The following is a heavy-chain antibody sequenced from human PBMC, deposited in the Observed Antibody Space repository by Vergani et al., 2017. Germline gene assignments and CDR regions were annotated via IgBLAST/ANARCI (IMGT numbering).Heavy chain of an antibody. CDR3: ARIQNYYQNDVHRAFDK. J-gene: IGHJ4*02. CDR2: IDWADDK. CDR1: GFSLSTSGMC. D-gene: IGHD3-10*01. V-gene: IGHV2-70*17. Sequence: QVTLRESGPALVKATETLTLTCSVSGFSLSTSGMCVSWIRQPPGKALEWLGRIDWADDKFYNTSLKTRLTFSKDTSKSQVVLTMTNMEPLDTATYYYARIQNYYQNDVHRAFDKWGRGIRVTVSS.